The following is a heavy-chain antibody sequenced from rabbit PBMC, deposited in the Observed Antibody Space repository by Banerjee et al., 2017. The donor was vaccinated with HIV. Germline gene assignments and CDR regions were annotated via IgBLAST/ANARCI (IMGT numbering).Heavy chain of an antibody. CDR1: GFSFSSGYD. Sequence: QSLEESGGDLVKPGASLTLTCTASGFSFSSGYDMCWVRQAPGKELEWIGCIYSSSGNTDYASWVNGRFTISLDNAQNTVFLQMTSLTAADTATYFCARDLAGVIGWNFNLWGQGTLVTVS. D-gene: IGHD4-1*01. V-gene: IGHV1S40*01. J-gene: IGHJ4*01. CDR2: IYSSSGNT. CDR3: ARDLAGVIGWNFNL.